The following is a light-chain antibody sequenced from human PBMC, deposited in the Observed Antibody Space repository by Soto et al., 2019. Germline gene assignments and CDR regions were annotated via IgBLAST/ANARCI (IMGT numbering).Light chain of an antibody. Sequence: QSVLTQPASVSGSPGQSITISCTGTSSDVGGYNYVSWYQQHPGKAPKLMIYDVSNRPSGVSNRFFGSKSGNTASLTISGLQAEDEADYYCSSYTSSSTLEGVVFGGGTKVTVL. CDR2: DVS. J-gene: IGLJ2*01. CDR3: SSYTSSSTLEGVV. CDR1: SSDVGGYNY. V-gene: IGLV2-14*01.